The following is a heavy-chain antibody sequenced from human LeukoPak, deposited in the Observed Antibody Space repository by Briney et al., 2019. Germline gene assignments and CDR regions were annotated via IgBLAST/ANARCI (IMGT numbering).Heavy chain of an antibody. CDR2: IYTSGST. CDR1: GGSISSYY. V-gene: IGHV4-4*07. J-gene: IGHJ4*02. D-gene: IGHD2-15*01. CDR3: ARDFHCSGGSCTDY. Sequence: SETLSLTCTVSGGSISSYYWSWIRQPAGKGLDWIGRIYTSGSTNYNPSLKSRVTMSVDTSKNQFSLKLSSVTAADTAVYYCARDFHCSGGSCTDYWGQGTLVTVSS.